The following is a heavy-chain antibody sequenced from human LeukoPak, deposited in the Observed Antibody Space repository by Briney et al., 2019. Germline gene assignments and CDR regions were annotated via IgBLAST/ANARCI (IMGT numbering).Heavy chain of an antibody. CDR2: ISGSGGST. D-gene: IGHD6-13*01. CDR3: ARSASSSWYTEGE. CDR1: GFTFSSYA. Sequence: PGGSLRLSCAASGFTFSSYAASWVRQAPGKGLEWVSVISGSGGSTYYADSVKGRFTISRDSSKNTLYLQMNSLRAEDTAVYYCARSASSSWYTEGEWGQGTLVTVSS. J-gene: IGHJ4*02. V-gene: IGHV3-23*01.